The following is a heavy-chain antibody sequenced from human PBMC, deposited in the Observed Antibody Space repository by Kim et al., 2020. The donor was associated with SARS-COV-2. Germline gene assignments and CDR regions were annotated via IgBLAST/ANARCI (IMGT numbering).Heavy chain of an antibody. J-gene: IGHJ4*02. V-gene: IGHV3-48*03. Sequence: GGSLRLSCAAAGFTFGEHEMNWVRQAPGKGLEWLSFISFKGDTKYYADSVRGRFTISRDNAKNSLYLQMNTLGADDTALYFCVTSSHSSCSGGTCFLPDWGQGTLVTVSS. D-gene: IGHD2-15*01. CDR2: ISFKGDTK. CDR1: GFTFGEHE. CDR3: VTSSHSSCSGGTCFLPD.